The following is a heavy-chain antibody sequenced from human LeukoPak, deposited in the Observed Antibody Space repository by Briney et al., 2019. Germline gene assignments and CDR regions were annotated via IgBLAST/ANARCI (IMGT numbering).Heavy chain of an antibody. V-gene: IGHV1-46*01. D-gene: IGHD5-18*01. Sequence: ASVKVSRKASGYTFTSYYMHWVRQAPGQGLEWMGIINPSGGSTSCAQKFQGRVTMTRDMSTSTVYMELSSLRSEDTAVYYCARDLAGVGYSYGSNFDYWGQGTLVTVSS. CDR1: GYTFTSYY. CDR2: INPSGGST. CDR3: ARDLAGVGYSYGSNFDY. J-gene: IGHJ4*02.